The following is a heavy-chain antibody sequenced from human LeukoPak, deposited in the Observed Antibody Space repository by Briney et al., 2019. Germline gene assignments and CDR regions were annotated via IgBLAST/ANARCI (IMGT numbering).Heavy chain of an antibody. CDR2: INPSVGST. D-gene: IGHD3-22*01. V-gene: IGHV1-46*01. J-gene: IGHJ4*02. CDR1: EYTFTSYY. Sequence: ASVKVSCKASEYTFTSYYMHWVRQAPGQGLEWMGIINPSVGSTSYAQKFQGRVTTTRDMSTSTVYMELSSLRSEDTAVYYCARDLSDSSGYYDLGGDYWGQGTLVTVSS. CDR3: ARDLSDSSGYYDLGGDY.